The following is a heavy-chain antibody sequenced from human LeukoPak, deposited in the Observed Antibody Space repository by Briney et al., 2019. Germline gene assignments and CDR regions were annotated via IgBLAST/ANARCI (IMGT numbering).Heavy chain of an antibody. V-gene: IGHV4-59*08. Sequence: MPSETLSLTCTVSGGSISSYYWNWIRQPPGKGLQWIRYIYYSGSTNYNPSLKSRVTISVDTSKNQFSLKLGSVTAADTAVYYCARQVASRAFDIWGQGTMVTVSS. J-gene: IGHJ3*02. CDR3: ARQVASRAFDI. CDR2: IYYSGST. D-gene: IGHD5-12*01. CDR1: GGSISSYY.